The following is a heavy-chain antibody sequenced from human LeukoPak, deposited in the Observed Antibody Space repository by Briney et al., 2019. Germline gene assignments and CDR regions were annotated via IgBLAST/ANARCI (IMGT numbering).Heavy chain of an antibody. CDR2: IKQDGSEK. Sequence: PGGSLRLSCAASGFTFSSYWMSWVRQAPGKGLEWVANIKQDGSEKYYVDSVKGRFTISRDNAKNSLYLQMNSLRAEDTALYHCARGGWGSREDYWGQGTLVTVSS. CDR3: ARGGWGSREDY. D-gene: IGHD1-26*01. J-gene: IGHJ4*02. V-gene: IGHV3-7*03. CDR1: GFTFSSYW.